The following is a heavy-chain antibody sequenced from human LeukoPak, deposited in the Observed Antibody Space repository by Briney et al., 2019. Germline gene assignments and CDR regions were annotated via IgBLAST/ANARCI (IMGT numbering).Heavy chain of an antibody. D-gene: IGHD2-2*01. CDR3: ASDVGYCRSTSCYGLYY. V-gene: IGHV4-30-2*02. J-gene: IGHJ4*02. Sequence: PSQTLSLTCAVSGGSISSGGYSWSWIRQPPGKGLEWIGYIYHSGSTYYNPSLKSRVTISVDTSKNQFSLKVSSVTADDTAVYYCASDVGYCRSTSCYGLYYWGQGTLVTVSS. CDR2: IYHSGST. CDR1: GGSISSGGYS.